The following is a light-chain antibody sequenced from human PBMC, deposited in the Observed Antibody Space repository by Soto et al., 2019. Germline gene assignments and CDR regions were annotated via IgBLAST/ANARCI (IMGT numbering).Light chain of an antibody. CDR1: QSVSSSY. J-gene: IGKJ2*01. Sequence: EIVLTQSPGTLSLSPGERATLSCRASQSVSSSYLAWYQQKPGQAPRLLIYGASSRATGIPDRFSGSGSGTDLTLTISRLEPEDFAVYYCQQYGSSPLHTFGQGPKLEI. CDR3: QQYGSSPLHT. CDR2: GAS. V-gene: IGKV3-20*01.